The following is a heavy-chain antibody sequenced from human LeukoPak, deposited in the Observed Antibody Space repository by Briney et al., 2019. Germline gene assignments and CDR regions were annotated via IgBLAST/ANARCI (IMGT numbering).Heavy chain of an antibody. Sequence: SETLSLTCTVSGGSISSGDYYWSWIRQPPGKGLEWIGYMYYSGSTYYNQSLKSRVTISVDTSKNQFSLKLSSVTAADTVVYYCARPYYYDSRIDPWGQGTLVTVSS. CDR3: ARPYYYDSRIDP. CDR1: GGSISSGDYY. CDR2: MYYSGST. V-gene: IGHV4-30-4*01. J-gene: IGHJ5*02. D-gene: IGHD3-22*01.